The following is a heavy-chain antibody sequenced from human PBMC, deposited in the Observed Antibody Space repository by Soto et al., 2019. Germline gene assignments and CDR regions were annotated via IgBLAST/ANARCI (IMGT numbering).Heavy chain of an antibody. Sequence: RGGSLRLSCAASGFTFNSYWMSWVRQAPGKGLEWVSVIYSGGSTYYADSVKDRFTISRDNSKNTLYLQMNGLRAEDTAVYYCARGGSRRLQLLFVFDSWGQGTLVTVSS. CDR3: ARGGSRRLQLLFVFDS. J-gene: IGHJ4*02. CDR1: GFTFNSYW. V-gene: IGHV3-53*01. CDR2: IYSGGST. D-gene: IGHD1-1*01.